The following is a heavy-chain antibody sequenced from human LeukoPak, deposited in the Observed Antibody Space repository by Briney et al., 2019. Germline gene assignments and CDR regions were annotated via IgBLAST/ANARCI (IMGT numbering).Heavy chain of an antibody. CDR1: GFTVSSNY. CDR3: AKDRSSSWPENAFDI. Sequence: GGSLRLSCAASGFTVSSNYMSWVRQAPGKGLEWVSVIYSGGSTYYADSVKGRFTISRDNSKNTVYLQMNSLRAEDTAVYYCAKDRSSSWPENAFDIWGQGTMVTVSS. J-gene: IGHJ3*02. CDR2: IYSGGST. V-gene: IGHV3-53*01. D-gene: IGHD6-13*01.